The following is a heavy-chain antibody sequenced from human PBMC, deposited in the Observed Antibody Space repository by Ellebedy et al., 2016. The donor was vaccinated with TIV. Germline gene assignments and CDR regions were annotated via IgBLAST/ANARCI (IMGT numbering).Heavy chain of an antibody. CDR1: GYTFTTDG. J-gene: IGHJ6*02. D-gene: IGHD3-22*01. Sequence: ASVKVSXKASGYTFTTDGISWARQAPGQGLQWLGWISTYNGNTKYAQKFQGRVTMTTDRSTSTADMELRSLRSDDTAVYYCAREGYYYDTSGYYGGDFYYGMDIWGQGTTVTVSS. V-gene: IGHV1-18*04. CDR3: AREGYYYDTSGYYGGDFYYGMDI. CDR2: ISTYNGNT.